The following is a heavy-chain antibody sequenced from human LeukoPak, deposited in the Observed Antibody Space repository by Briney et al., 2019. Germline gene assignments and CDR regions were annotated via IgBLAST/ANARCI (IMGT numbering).Heavy chain of an antibody. CDR2: MDPNSGNT. V-gene: IGHV1-8*03. J-gene: IGHJ6*03. CDR1: GYTFTIYD. CDR3: ARGVRGWNDDGYMDV. Sequence: GASVKVSCKSSGYTFTIYDINWVRQATGQGLEWMGWMDPNSGNTGYAQKFHGRVAITTITSISTAYMELSSLRSEETAVYYCARGVRGWNDDGYMDVWGKGTTVTVSS. D-gene: IGHD1-1*01.